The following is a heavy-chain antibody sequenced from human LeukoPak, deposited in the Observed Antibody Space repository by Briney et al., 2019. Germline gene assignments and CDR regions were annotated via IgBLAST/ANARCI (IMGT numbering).Heavy chain of an antibody. D-gene: IGHD6-19*01. CDR2: ISAYNGNT. Sequence: ASVKVSCKASGYTFTSYGISWVRQAPGQGLEWMGLISAYNGNTNYAQKLQGRVTMTTDTSTSTAYMELRSLRSDDTAVYYCARAFPIAVAGTGFYYFDYWGQGTLVTVSS. CDR3: ARAFPIAVAGTGFYYFDY. CDR1: GYTFTSYG. V-gene: IGHV1-18*01. J-gene: IGHJ4*02.